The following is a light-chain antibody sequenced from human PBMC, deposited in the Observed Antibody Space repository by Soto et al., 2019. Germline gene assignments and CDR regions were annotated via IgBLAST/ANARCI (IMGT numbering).Light chain of an antibody. CDR1: QSVSSN. Sequence: ILLTPSPATLAVSPGERATLSCRASQSVSSNLAWYQQKPGQAHRLFIYGASTRATGIPARFSGSGSGTDFTLTIRCLQSEDFATYYCQQYYSYPWTFGQGTKVDIK. V-gene: IGKV3-15*01. J-gene: IGKJ1*01. CDR3: QQYYSYPWT. CDR2: GAS.